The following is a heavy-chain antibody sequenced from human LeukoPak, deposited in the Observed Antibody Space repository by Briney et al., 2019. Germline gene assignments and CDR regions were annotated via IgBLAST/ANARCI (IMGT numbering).Heavy chain of an antibody. Sequence: GGSLRLSCAASGFTFSSYGMHWVRQAPGKGLEWVAFIRYDGSNKYYADSVKGRFTISRDNSKNTLYLQMNSLRAEDTAVYYCAKAGSGSYRWYYFDYCGQGTLVTVSS. V-gene: IGHV3-30*02. J-gene: IGHJ4*02. D-gene: IGHD1-26*01. CDR3: AKAGSGSYRWYYFDY. CDR2: IRYDGSNK. CDR1: GFTFSSYG.